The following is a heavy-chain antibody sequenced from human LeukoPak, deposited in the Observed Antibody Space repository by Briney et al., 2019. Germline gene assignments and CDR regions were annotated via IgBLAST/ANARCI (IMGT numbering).Heavy chain of an antibody. V-gene: IGHV3-9*01. J-gene: IGHJ3*02. CDR3: ARDLLWELLRGWGVNDAFDI. CDR2: ISWNSGSI. CDR1: GFTFDDYA. Sequence: GGSLRLSCAASGFTFDDYAMHWVRQAPGKGLEWVSGISWNSGSIGYADSVKGRFTISRDNAKNSLYLQMNSLRAEDTAVYYCARDLLWELLRGWGVNDAFDIWGQGTMVTVSS. D-gene: IGHD1-26*01.